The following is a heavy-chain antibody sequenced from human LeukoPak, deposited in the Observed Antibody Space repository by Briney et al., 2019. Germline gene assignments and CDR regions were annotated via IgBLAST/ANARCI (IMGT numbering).Heavy chain of an antibody. Sequence: GGSLRLSCAASGFTVSSNYMSWVRKAPGKGLEWVSVIYSGGSTYYADSVKGRFTVSRDNAKNSLYLQMNSLRAEDTAVYYCARFLGYSYGYGGFDYWGQGTLVTVSS. CDR3: ARFLGYSYGYGGFDY. CDR2: IYSGGST. V-gene: IGHV3-53*01. CDR1: GFTVSSNY. J-gene: IGHJ4*02. D-gene: IGHD5-18*01.